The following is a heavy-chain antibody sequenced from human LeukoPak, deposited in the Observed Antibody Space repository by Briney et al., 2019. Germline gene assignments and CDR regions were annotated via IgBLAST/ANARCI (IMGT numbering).Heavy chain of an antibody. CDR2: ITGGSGAK. Sequence: PGGSLRLSCTASGFTFSNFAMSWVRQAPGKGLDWFPTITGGSGAKYYADSVKGRFTISRDNSKDTLYLQMHSLRAEDTAVYFCAKDTPLTTYTSGWSSNSFDYWGQGTLVAVSS. J-gene: IGHJ4*02. CDR1: GFTFSNFA. D-gene: IGHD6-19*01. V-gene: IGHV3-23*01. CDR3: AKDTPLTTYTSGWSSNSFDY.